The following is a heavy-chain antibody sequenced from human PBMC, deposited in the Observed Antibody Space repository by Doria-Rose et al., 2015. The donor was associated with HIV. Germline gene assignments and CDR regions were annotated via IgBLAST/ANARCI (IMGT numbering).Heavy chain of an antibody. Sequence: RQPPGKGLEWIGEINHSGSTNYNPFLKSRVTISVDTSKNKFSLTVNSVTAADTAVYYCARAAVAAYWYFDLWGRGTLVIVAS. CDR2: INHSGST. CDR3: ARAAVAAYWYFDL. J-gene: IGHJ2*01. D-gene: IGHD6-19*01. V-gene: IGHV4-34*01.